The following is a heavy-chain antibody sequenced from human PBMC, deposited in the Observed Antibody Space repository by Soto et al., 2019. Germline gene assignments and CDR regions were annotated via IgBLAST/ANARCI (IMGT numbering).Heavy chain of an antibody. CDR1: GFTFRDFA. D-gene: IGHD3-10*01. V-gene: IGHV3-23*01. J-gene: IGHJ3*02. Sequence: GGSLRLSCAASGFTFRDFAMSWVRQSPGRGLEWVSTIGALVSTAFYADSVRGRFTISRDKSNNILYLQMNSLRAEDTAVYYCAKDSGLPDFGLVLHAFHIWGQATMVTVS. CDR2: IGALVSTA. CDR3: AKDSGLPDFGLVLHAFHI.